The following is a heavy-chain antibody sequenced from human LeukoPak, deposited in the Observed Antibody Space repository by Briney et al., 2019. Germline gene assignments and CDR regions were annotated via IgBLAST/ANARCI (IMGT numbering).Heavy chain of an antibody. J-gene: IGHJ5*02. CDR2: INACNGNT. D-gene: IGHD6-13*01. Sequence: ASVKVSCKASGYTFTSYAMHWVRQAPGQRLEWMGWINACNGNTKYSQKFQGRVTITRDTSASTAYMELSSLRSEDTAVYYCARVRQQPSWFDPWGQGTLVTVSS. V-gene: IGHV1-3*01. CDR1: GYTFTSYA. CDR3: ARVRQQPSWFDP.